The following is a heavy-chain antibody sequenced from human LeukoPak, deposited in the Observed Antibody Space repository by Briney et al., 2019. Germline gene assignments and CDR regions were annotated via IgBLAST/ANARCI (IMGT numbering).Heavy chain of an antibody. CDR2: MYYSGST. CDR1: GGSISKNNYY. J-gene: IGHJ4*02. D-gene: IGHD1-26*01. Sequence: KPSETLSLTCTVSGGSISKNNYYCGWIRQPPGKGLEWIGSMYYSGSTYYNPSLKSRVTISVDTSKSQFSLNLSSVTAADTAVYYCAREGANTRKCGYWGQGTLVIVSS. V-gene: IGHV4-39*02. CDR3: AREGANTRKCGY.